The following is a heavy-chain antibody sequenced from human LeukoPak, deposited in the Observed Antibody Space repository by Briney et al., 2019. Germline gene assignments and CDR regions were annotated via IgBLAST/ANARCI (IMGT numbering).Heavy chain of an antibody. J-gene: IGHJ6*03. CDR2: IYYSGST. V-gene: IGHV4-59*01. D-gene: IGHD3-10*01. CDR1: GGSISSYY. CDR3: ARAIEGKGSGSYDYYYYMDV. Sequence: PSETLSLTCTVSGGSISSYYWSWIRQPPGKGLEWIGYIYYSGSTNYNPSLKSRVTISVDTSKNQFSLKLSSVTAADTAVYYCARAIEGKGSGSYDYYYYMDVWGKGTTVTISS.